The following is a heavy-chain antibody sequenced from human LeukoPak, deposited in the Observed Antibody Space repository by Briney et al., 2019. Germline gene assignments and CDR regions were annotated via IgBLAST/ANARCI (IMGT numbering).Heavy chain of an antibody. CDR2: IYSGGST. Sequence: GGSLRLSCAASGFTVSSNYMSWVRQAPGKGLEWVSVIYSGGSTYYADSVKGRFTISRDNSKNTQYLQMNSLRAEDTAVYDCARDRYYGSGSYYDYWGQGTLVTVSS. V-gene: IGHV3-66*01. J-gene: IGHJ4*02. CDR3: ARDRYYGSGSYYDY. D-gene: IGHD3-10*01. CDR1: GFTVSSNY.